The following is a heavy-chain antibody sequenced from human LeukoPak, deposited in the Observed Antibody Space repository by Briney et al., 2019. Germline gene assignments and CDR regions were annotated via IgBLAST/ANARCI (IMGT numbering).Heavy chain of an antibody. D-gene: IGHD3-3*01. CDR2: ISSSSNKI. Sequence: GGSLRLSCAASGFTFSSYSMNWVRQAPGKGLEWVSYISSSSNKIYYADSMKGRFITSRDNAKNSLYLRMNSLRDEDTAVYYCARSGLRFLELLDYWGQGTLVTVSS. J-gene: IGHJ4*02. CDR3: ARSGLRFLELLDY. V-gene: IGHV3-48*02. CDR1: GFTFSSYS.